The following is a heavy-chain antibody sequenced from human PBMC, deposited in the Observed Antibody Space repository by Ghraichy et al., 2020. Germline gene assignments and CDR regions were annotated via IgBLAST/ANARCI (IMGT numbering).Heavy chain of an antibody. CDR3: ASLEDSSGQHPDY. J-gene: IGHJ4*02. V-gene: IGHV4-34*01. CDR1: GGSFSGYY. Sequence: SETLSLTCAVYGGSFSGYYWSWIRQPPGKGLEWIGEINHSGSTNYNPSLKSRVTISVDTSKNQFSLKLSSVTAADTAVYYCASLEDSSGQHPDYWGQGTLVTVSS. D-gene: IGHD3-22*01. CDR2: INHSGST.